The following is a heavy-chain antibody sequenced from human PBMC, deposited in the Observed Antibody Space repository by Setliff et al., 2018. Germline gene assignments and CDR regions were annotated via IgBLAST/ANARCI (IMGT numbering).Heavy chain of an antibody. V-gene: IGHV1-18*01. CDR1: GYTFTSYG. D-gene: IGHD5-12*01. CDR2: ISAYNGNT. J-gene: IGHJ4*02. CDR3: ARDLEGGYSGYDLEGWVDY. Sequence: GASVKVSCKASGYTFTSYGISWVRQAPGQGLEWMGWISAYNGNTNYAQKLQGRVTMTTDTSTSTAYMELRSLRSDDTAVYYFARDLEGGYSGYDLEGWVDYWGQGTLVTVSS.